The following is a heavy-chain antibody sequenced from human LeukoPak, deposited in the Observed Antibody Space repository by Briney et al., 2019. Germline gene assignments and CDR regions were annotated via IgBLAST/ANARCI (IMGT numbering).Heavy chain of an antibody. D-gene: IGHD6-25*01. CDR1: GFTISSQA. CDR2: IGISDVDR. CDR3: TRAPYSSGWFDY. J-gene: IGHJ4*02. V-gene: IGHV3-23*01. Sequence: GGSLRLSCAASGFTISSQAMSWVRQAPGKGLECVSTIGISDVDRHYADSVKGRFTISRDNSKNTLYLQMNSLRAEDAAVYYCTRAPYSSGWFDYWGQGTPVTVSS.